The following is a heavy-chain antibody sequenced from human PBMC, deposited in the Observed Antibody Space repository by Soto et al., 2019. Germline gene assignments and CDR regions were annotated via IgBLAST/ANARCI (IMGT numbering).Heavy chain of an antibody. D-gene: IGHD6-13*01. J-gene: IGHJ6*03. CDR3: ARDRALYSSSWYVYSPNYYYYMDV. V-gene: IGHV3-21*01. Sequence: EVQLVESGGGLVKPGGSLRLSCAASGFTFSSYSMNWVRQAPGKGLEWVSSISSSSSYIYYADSVKGRFTISRDNAKNSLYLEMDSLRAEDTAVYYCARDRALYSSSWYVYSPNYYYYMDVWGKGTTVPVSS. CDR1: GFTFSSYS. CDR2: ISSSSSYI.